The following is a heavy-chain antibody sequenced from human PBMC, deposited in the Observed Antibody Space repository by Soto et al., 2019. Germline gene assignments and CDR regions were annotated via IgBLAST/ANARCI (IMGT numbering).Heavy chain of an antibody. CDR3: ARAGTAGTGGWFGP. Sequence: PSETLSLTCTVSGGSVSSGSYYWSWIRQPPGKGLEWIGYIYYSGSTNYNPSLKSRVTISVDTSKNQFSLKLSSVTAADTAVYYCARAGTAGTGGWFGPWGQGTLVTVSS. V-gene: IGHV4-61*01. D-gene: IGHD6-13*01. CDR1: GGSVSSGSYY. J-gene: IGHJ5*02. CDR2: IYYSGST.